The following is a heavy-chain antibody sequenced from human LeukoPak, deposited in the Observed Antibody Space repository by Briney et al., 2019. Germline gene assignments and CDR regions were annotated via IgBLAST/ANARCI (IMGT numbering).Heavy chain of an antibody. J-gene: IGHJ3*02. Sequence: GGSLRLSCAASGFTVSSNYMSWVCQAPGKGLEWVSVIYSGGSTYYADSVKGRFTISRDNSKNTLYLQMNSLRAEDTAVYYCARDSSAYDAFDIWGQGTMVTVSS. CDR1: GFTVSSNY. CDR3: ARDSSAYDAFDI. CDR2: IYSGGST. V-gene: IGHV3-66*01.